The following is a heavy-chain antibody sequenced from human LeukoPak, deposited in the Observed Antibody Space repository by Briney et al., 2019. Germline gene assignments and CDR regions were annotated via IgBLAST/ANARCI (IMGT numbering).Heavy chain of an antibody. Sequence: SGGSLRLSCAASGFTFADYVMSWVRQGPGKGLEWVSGINWNGGSTGYADSVKGRFTISRDNARNSLYLQMNSLRAEDTAVYYCARDREKQQLPQFFYYYYMDVWGKGTTVTVSS. CDR3: ARDREKQQLPQFFYYYYMDV. CDR1: GFTFADYV. J-gene: IGHJ6*03. CDR2: INWNGGST. D-gene: IGHD6-13*01. V-gene: IGHV3-20*04.